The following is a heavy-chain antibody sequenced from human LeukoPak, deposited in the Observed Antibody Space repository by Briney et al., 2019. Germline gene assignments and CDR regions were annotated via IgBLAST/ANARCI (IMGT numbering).Heavy chain of an antibody. CDR2: IYTSGST. Sequence: SETLSLTCTVSGGSISSGSYYWSWIRQPAGKGLEWIGRIYTSGSTNYNPSLKSRVTISVDTSKNQFSLKLSSVTAADTAVYYCARVGGMGCSSTSCYNGWFDPWGQGTLVTVSS. D-gene: IGHD2-2*02. V-gene: IGHV4-61*02. CDR1: GGSISSGSYY. J-gene: IGHJ5*02. CDR3: ARVGGMGCSSTSCYNGWFDP.